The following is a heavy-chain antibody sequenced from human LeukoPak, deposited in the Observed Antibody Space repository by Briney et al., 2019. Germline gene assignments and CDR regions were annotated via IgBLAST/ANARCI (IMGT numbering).Heavy chain of an antibody. V-gene: IGHV3-43*02. CDR3: GKEPHYCDRSGYF. J-gene: IGHJ4*02. Sequence: QAGGSLRLSCAASGFTFDDYAMHWVRQAPGKGLEWVFLIGGDGGSTYYADSVKGRFTISRDNSKNSLFLQMKSLRTDDTALYYCGKEPHYCDRSGYFWGQGSLVTVSS. CDR2: IGGDGGST. CDR1: GFTFDDYA. D-gene: IGHD3-22*01.